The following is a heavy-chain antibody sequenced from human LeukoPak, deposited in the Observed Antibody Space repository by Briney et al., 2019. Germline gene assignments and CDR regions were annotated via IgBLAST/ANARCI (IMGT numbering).Heavy chain of an antibody. CDR3: AMGSRDGFTPFDY. CDR1: GFTFSNYW. V-gene: IGHV3-74*01. Sequence: GGSLRLSCVASGFTFSNYWMHWVRQPPGKGLVWVSRIYVDGRTTNYADSVKGRFTISRDNAKNTVYLQMNSLRAEDTAVYYCAMGSRDGFTPFDYWGQGTLVTVSS. CDR2: IYVDGRTT. D-gene: IGHD5-24*01. J-gene: IGHJ4*02.